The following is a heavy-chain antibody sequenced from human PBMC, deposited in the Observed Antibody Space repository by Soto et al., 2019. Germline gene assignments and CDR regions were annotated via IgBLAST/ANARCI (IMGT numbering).Heavy chain of an antibody. CDR3: ASPTREWLPPARDYYYGMDV. Sequence: QVQLVQSGAEVKKPGSSVKVSCKASGGTFSSYAISWVRQAPGQGLEWMGGIIPIFGTANYAQKFQGRVTIIADKSTSTAYMELSSLRSEDMAVYYCASPTREWLPPARDYYYGMDVWGQGTTVTVSS. CDR1: GGTFSSYA. V-gene: IGHV1-69*06. CDR2: IIPIFGTA. J-gene: IGHJ6*02. D-gene: IGHD3-3*01.